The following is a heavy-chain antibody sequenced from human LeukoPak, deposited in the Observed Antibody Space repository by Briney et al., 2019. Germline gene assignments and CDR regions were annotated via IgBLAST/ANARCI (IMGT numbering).Heavy chain of an antibody. J-gene: IGHJ4*02. CDR2: IKGDGIST. CDR3: AGHSGWPYFDY. CDR1: GFDFNSNW. D-gene: IGHD6-19*01. V-gene: IGHV3-74*01. Sequence: PGGSLRLSCAASGFDFNSNWMHWVRHAPGQGLVWVSRIKGDGISTNYADSVKGRFTISRDIAKNTLYLQMSSLRAEDTAVYYCAGHSGWPYFDYWGQGTLVTVSS.